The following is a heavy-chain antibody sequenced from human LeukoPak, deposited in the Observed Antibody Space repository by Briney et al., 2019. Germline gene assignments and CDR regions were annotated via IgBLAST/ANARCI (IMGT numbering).Heavy chain of an antibody. CDR2: ISYDGSNK. V-gene: IGHV3-30-3*01. CDR1: GFTFSSYA. CDR3: ARGSTVTTEDYYYGMDV. Sequence: PGRSLRLSCAASGFTFSSYAMHWVRQAPGKGLEWVAVISYDGSNKYYADSVKGQFTISRDNSKNTLYLQMNSLRAEDTAVYYCARGSTVTTEDYYYGMDVWGQGTTVTVSS. J-gene: IGHJ6*02. D-gene: IGHD4-17*01.